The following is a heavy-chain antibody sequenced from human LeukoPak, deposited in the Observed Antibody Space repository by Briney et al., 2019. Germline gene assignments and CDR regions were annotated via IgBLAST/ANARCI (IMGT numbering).Heavy chain of an antibody. CDR3: AREGITGTAYFNY. CDR2: ISSSSSYI. Sequence: GGSLRLSCAASGFTFSSYSMNWVRQAPGKGLEWVSSISSSSSYIYYADSVKGRFTISRDNAMNSLYLQVNSLRAEDTAVYYCAREGITGTAYFNYWGQGTLVTVSS. CDR1: GFTFSSYS. J-gene: IGHJ4*02. D-gene: IGHD1-20*01. V-gene: IGHV3-21*01.